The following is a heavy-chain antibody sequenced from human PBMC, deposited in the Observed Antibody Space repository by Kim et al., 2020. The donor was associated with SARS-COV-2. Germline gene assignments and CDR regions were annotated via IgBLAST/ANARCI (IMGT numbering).Heavy chain of an antibody. CDR1: GFTFSGYW. Sequence: GGSLRLSCAGSGFTFSGYWMHWVRQAPGKGLIWVSRINSDERTTNYADSVKGRFTISRDNAKNTLYLQINSLRAEDTAVYYCARGGVSGSYSGVNNGLDVWGQGTTVNVPS. V-gene: IGHV3-74*01. CDR3: ARGGVSGSYSGVNNGLDV. D-gene: IGHD3-10*01. CDR2: INSDERTT. J-gene: IGHJ6*02.